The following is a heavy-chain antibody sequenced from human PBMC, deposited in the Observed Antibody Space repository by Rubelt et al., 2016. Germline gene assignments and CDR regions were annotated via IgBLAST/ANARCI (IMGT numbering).Heavy chain of an antibody. CDR2: INHSGST. J-gene: IGHJ4*02. V-gene: IGHV4-34*01. D-gene: IGHD1-1*01. Sequence: GEINHSGSTSYNPSLKSRVTISVDTSKNQFSLKLSSVTAADTAVYYCARGLHFNWNLRHWGQGTLVTVSS. CDR3: ARGLHFNWNLRH.